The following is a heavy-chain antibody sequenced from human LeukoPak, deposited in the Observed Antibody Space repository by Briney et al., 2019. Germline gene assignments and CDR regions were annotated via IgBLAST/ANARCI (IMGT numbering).Heavy chain of an antibody. CDR3: ARVLGYYDSSGYPQGWYFDL. CDR1: GGSISSYY. CDR2: IYYSGST. Sequence: PSETLSLTCTVSGGSISSYYWSWIRQPPGKGLEWVGYIYYSGSTSYNPSLKRRVTISVDTSKHQFSLKLSSVTAADPAVYYCARVLGYYDSSGYPQGWYFDLWGRGTLVTVSS. V-gene: IGHV4-59*01. D-gene: IGHD3-22*01. J-gene: IGHJ2*01.